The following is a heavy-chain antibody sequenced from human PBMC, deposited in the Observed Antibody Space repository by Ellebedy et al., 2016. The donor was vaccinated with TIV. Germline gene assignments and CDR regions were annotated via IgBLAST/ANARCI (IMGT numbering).Heavy chain of an antibody. CDR1: GFRFGIDA. CDR2: VRSKSYGGTT. J-gene: IGHJ6*02. CDR3: ARTSVETATVRHYYYGMDV. D-gene: IGHD5-24*01. Sequence: PGGSLRLSCTASGFRFGIDAMSWFRQAPGKGLEWVGFVRSKSYGGTTEYAASVKDRFTISRDDSKNIAYLEMNSLKIEDTAVYYCARTSVETATVRHYYYGMDVWGQGTTVSVSS. V-gene: IGHV3-49*03.